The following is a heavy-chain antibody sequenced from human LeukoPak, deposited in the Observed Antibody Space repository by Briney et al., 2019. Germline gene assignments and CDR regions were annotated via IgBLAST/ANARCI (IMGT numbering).Heavy chain of an antibody. J-gene: IGHJ4*02. V-gene: IGHV1-2*02. CDR1: GYTFTGYY. CDR2: INPNSGGT. Sequence: GASVKVSCKASGYTFTGYYMHWVRQPPGQGLEWMGWINPNSGGTNYAQKFQGRVTMTGDTSISTAYMELSRLRSDDTAVYYCARMTYYYDSSGYWQNFDCWGQGTLVTVSS. D-gene: IGHD3-22*01. CDR3: ARMTYYYDSSGYWQNFDC.